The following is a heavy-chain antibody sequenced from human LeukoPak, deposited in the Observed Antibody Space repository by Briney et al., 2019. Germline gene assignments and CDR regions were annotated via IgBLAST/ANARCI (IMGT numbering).Heavy chain of an antibody. J-gene: IGHJ4*02. V-gene: IGHV3-30*18. CDR1: GFTFSSYG. CDR2: ISYDGSNK. Sequence: GGSLRLSCAASGFTFSSYGMHWVRQAPGKGLEWVAVISYDGSNKYYADSVKGRFTISRDNSKNTLYLQMNSLRAEDTAVYYCAKDGRYCSSTSCHFDYWGQGTLVTVSS. D-gene: IGHD2-2*01. CDR3: AKDGRYCSSTSCHFDY.